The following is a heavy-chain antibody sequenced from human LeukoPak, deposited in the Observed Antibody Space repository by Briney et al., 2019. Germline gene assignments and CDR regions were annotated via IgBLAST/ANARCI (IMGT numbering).Heavy chain of an antibody. CDR3: ARHGPGDTYATDY. V-gene: IGHV5-51*01. Sequence: NRGESLKISCKGSGYSFTSYWIGWVRQMLGKGLEWMGIIYPGDSDTRYSPSFQGQVTISADKSISTAYLQWSSLKASDTAMYYCARHGPGDTYATDYWGQGTLVTVSS. J-gene: IGHJ4*02. D-gene: IGHD5-18*01. CDR1: GYSFTSYW. CDR2: IYPGDSDT.